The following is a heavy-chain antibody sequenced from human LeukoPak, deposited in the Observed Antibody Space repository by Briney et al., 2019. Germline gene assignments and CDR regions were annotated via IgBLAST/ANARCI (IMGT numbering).Heavy chain of an antibody. D-gene: IGHD6-13*01. V-gene: IGHV3-23*01. J-gene: IGHJ4*02. CDR2: ISGSGSST. CDR1: GFTFSSFA. Sequence: GGSLRLSCAASGFTFSSFAMNWVRQAPGKGLEWVSAISGSGSSTYYADSVKGRFTISRDNSKNTLYLQMNSLRVEDTAVYYCAKDGGGESSSWYYWGQGSLATVSS. CDR3: AKDGGGESSSWYY.